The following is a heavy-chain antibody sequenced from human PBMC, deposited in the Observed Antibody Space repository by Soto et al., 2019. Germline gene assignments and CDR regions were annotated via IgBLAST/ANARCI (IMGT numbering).Heavy chain of an antibody. D-gene: IGHD5-18*01. CDR3: ASGYSYGYFYYGMDV. Sequence: SETLSLTCTVSGGSISSGGYYWSWIRQHPGKGLEWIGYIYYSGSTYCNPSLKSRVTISVDTSKNQFSLKLSSVTAADTAVYYCASGYSYGYFYYGMDVWGQGTTVTVSS. J-gene: IGHJ6*02. V-gene: IGHV4-31*03. CDR1: GGSISSGGYY. CDR2: IYYSGST.